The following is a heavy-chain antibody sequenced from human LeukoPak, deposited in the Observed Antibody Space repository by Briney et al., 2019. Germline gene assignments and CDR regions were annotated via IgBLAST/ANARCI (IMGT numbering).Heavy chain of an antibody. D-gene: IGHD6-19*01. CDR2: ISSSSSYI. CDR3: ARDPGDIVVAGTFDY. J-gene: IGHJ4*02. CDR1: GFTFSSYS. V-gene: IGHV3-21*04. Sequence: AGGSLRLSCAASGFTFSSYSMNWVRQAPGKGLEWVSSISSSSSYIYYADSVKGRFTISRDNAKNSLYLQMNSLRAEDTALYYCARDPGDIVVAGTFDYWGQGTLVTVSS.